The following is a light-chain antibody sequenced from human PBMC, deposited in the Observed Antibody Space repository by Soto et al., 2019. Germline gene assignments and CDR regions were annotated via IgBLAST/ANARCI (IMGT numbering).Light chain of an antibody. V-gene: IGLV2-14*01. Sequence: QSALTQPASVSGSPGQSITISCTGTSNDIGGYNYVSWYQQRPGKAPKLLIHDVRSRPSGVSNRFSGSKSGNTAPLTISGLQSEDEADYYCNSYIAVSTYVFGTGTKLTVL. CDR2: DVR. CDR1: SNDIGGYNY. J-gene: IGLJ1*01. CDR3: NSYIAVSTYV.